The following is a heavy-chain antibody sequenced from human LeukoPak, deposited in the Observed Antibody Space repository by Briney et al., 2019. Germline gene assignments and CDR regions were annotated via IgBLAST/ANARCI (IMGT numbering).Heavy chain of an antibody. CDR3: ARGFRGDNFDY. D-gene: IGHD7-27*01. J-gene: IGHJ4*02. CDR2: IYYSGST. V-gene: IGHV4-59*08. CDR1: GGSISSYY. Sequence: SETLSLTCTVSGGSISSYYWSWIRQPPGKGLEWIGYIYYSGSTNYNPSLKSRVTISVDTSKNQFSLKLSSVTAADTAVYFCARGFRGDNFDYWGQGTLVAVSS.